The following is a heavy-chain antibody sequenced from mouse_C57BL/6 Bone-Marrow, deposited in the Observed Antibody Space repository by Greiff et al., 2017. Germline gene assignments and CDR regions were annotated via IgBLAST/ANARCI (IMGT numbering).Heavy chain of an antibody. CDR3: ATYYRNFGGFAY. Sequence: VQLQQSGAELVRPGTSVKMSCKASGYTFTNYWIGWAKQRPGHGLEWIGDIYPGGGYTNYNEKFKGKATLTADKSSSTASMQFSSLTSEDSAIYYCATYYRNFGGFAYWGQGTLVTVSA. CDR1: GYTFTNYW. J-gene: IGHJ3*01. V-gene: IGHV1-63*01. D-gene: IGHD2-5*01. CDR2: IYPGGGYT.